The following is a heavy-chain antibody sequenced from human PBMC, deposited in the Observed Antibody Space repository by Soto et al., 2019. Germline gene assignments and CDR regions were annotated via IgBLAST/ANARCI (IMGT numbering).Heavy chain of an antibody. J-gene: IGHJ5*02. CDR2: IYYSGST. D-gene: IGHD2-8*01. CDR3: ARGGYCTNGVCYKTWFDP. CDR1: GGSISSYY. Sequence: SETLSLTCTVSGGSISSYYWSWIRQPPGKGLEWIGYIYYSGSTNYNPSLKSRVTISVDTSKNQFSLKLSSVTAADTAVYYCARGGYCTNGVCYKTWFDPWGQGTLVTVSS. V-gene: IGHV4-59*01.